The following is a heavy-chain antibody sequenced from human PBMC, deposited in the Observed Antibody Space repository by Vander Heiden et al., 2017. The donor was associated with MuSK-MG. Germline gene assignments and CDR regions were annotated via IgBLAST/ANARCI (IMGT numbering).Heavy chain of an antibody. CDR1: GGSFSGYY. Sequence: QVQLQQWGAGLLKPSETLSHTCAVYGGSFSGYYWSWIRQPPGKGLEWIGEINHSGSTNYNPSLKSRVTISVDTSKNQFSLKLSSVTAADTAVYYCARDLSDTVTTAYYGMDVWVQGTTVTVSS. J-gene: IGHJ6*02. D-gene: IGHD4-17*01. V-gene: IGHV4-34*01. CDR2: INHSGST. CDR3: ARDLSDTVTTAYYGMDV.